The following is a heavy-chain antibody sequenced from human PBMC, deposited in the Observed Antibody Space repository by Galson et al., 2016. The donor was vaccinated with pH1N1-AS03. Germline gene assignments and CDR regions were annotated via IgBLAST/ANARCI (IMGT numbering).Heavy chain of an antibody. D-gene: IGHD3-10*01. J-gene: IGHJ3*01. Sequence: SLRLSCAVSGFSVGDNYITWVRQAPGKGLEWVAVMYSGGSTYYADSVRGRFTISRDTSRDTVFLQMTSLRGDDSALIFRARARLLPDPLDAWGQGTMVTVSS. V-gene: IGHV3-53*01. CDR3: ARARLLPDPLDA. CDR2: MYSGGST. CDR1: GFSVGDNY.